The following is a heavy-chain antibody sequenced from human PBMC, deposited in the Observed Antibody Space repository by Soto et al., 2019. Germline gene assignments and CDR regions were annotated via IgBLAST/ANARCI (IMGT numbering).Heavy chain of an antibody. Sequence: ASVKVSCKASGYTFTSYGISWVRQAPGQGLEWMGWISAYNGNTNYAQKLQGRVTMTTDTSTSTAYMELRSLRSDDTAVYYCARGLGGWGLNGDFDYWGQGTLVTVSS. CDR1: GYTFTSYG. J-gene: IGHJ4*02. CDR2: ISAYNGNT. CDR3: ARGLGGWGLNGDFDY. V-gene: IGHV1-18*01. D-gene: IGHD6-19*01.